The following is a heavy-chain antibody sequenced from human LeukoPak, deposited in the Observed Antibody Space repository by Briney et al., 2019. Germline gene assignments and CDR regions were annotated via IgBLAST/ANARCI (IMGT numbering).Heavy chain of an antibody. CDR2: IYSGGST. J-gene: IGHJ6*02. Sequence: GGSLRLSCAASGFTVSSNNMSWVRQAPGKGLEWVSVIYSGGSTYYADSVKGRFTISRDNSKNTLYLQMNSLRAEDTAVYYCARGGVCSSTSCYPYYYYGMDVWGQGTTVTVSS. V-gene: IGHV3-66*02. D-gene: IGHD2-2*01. CDR3: ARGGVCSSTSCYPYYYYGMDV. CDR1: GFTVSSNN.